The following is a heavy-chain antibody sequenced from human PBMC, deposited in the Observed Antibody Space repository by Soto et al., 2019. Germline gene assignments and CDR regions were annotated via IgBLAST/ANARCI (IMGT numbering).Heavy chain of an antibody. V-gene: IGHV3-30*18. CDR3: AKEGAVRLLYYDFWSGYYYFDY. J-gene: IGHJ4*02. CDR1: GFTFSSYG. CDR2: ISYDGSNK. Sequence: QVQLVESGGGVVQPGRSLRLSCAASGFTFSSYGMHWVRQAPGKGLEWVAVISYDGSNKYYADSVKGRFTISRDNSKNTLYLQMNSLRAEETAVYYCAKEGAVRLLYYDFWSGYYYFDYWGQGTLVTVSS. D-gene: IGHD3-3*01.